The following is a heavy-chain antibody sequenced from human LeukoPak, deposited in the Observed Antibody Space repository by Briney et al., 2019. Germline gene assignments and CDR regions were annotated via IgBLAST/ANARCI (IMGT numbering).Heavy chain of an antibody. V-gene: IGHV1-46*01. Sequence: ASVKESCKASLYTFTSYYMHCLRQAPGQGLEWMGIINPSGGSTSYAQKFQGRVTMTRDMSTSTVYMELSSLRSEDKAVYYCATDTKSSSWPDYWGQGTLVTVSS. D-gene: IGHD6-13*01. J-gene: IGHJ4*02. CDR2: INPSGGST. CDR1: LYTFTSYY. CDR3: ATDTKSSSWPDY.